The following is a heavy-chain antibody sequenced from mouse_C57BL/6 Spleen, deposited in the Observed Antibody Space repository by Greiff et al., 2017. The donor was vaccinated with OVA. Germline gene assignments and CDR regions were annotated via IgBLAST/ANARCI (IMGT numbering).Heavy chain of an antibody. D-gene: IGHD2-3*01. J-gene: IGHJ4*01. CDR1: GYAFSSYW. Sequence: QVHVKQSGAELVKPGASVKISCKASGYAFSSYWMNWVKQRPGKGLEWIGQIYPGDGDTNYNGKFKGKATLTADKSSSTAYMQLSSLTSEDSAVYFCARRDGYHYYAMDYWGQGTSVTVSS. CDR2: IYPGDGDT. V-gene: IGHV1-80*01. CDR3: ARRDGYHYYAMDY.